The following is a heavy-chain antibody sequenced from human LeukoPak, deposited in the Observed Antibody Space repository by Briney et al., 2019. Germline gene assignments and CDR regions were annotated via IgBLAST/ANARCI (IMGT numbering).Heavy chain of an antibody. D-gene: IGHD5-18*01. CDR2: ISGSGGST. Sequence: GGSLRLSCAASGFTFSSYAMSWARQAPGKGLEWVSAISGSGGSTYYADSVKGRFTISRDNSKNTLYLQMNSLRAEDTAVYYCAKDHRIRLWSYFDYWGQGTLVTVSS. J-gene: IGHJ4*02. CDR1: GFTFSSYA. CDR3: AKDHRIRLWSYFDY. V-gene: IGHV3-23*01.